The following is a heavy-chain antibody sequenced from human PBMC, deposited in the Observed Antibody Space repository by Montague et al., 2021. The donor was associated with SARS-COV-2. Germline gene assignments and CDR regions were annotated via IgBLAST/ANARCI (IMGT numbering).Heavy chain of an antibody. CDR2: HYYSRSS. Sequence: SETLSLTCTVSGGSISSSSYYWGWLRQPPGLGLVWIGSHYYSRSSYYNPSLKSRVTISVYTTKNQFSLKLIAVTAADTAVYYCARKASRGITSAGVVTASYYFDYWGQGTLVTVSS. J-gene: IGHJ4*02. D-gene: IGHD3-3*01. CDR1: GGSISSSSYY. CDR3: ARKASRGITSAGVVTASYYFDY. V-gene: IGHV4-39*01.